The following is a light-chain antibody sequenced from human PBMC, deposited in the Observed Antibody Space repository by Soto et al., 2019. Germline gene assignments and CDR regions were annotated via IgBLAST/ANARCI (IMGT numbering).Light chain of an antibody. J-gene: IGKJ2*01. CDR1: QDVSSY. CDR2: SAS. Sequence: IQMTQSPSSLSATVGDRVTITCRASQDVSSYLVWYQHKPGKAPELLIYSASTLQSGVPLRFSGSGSGTEFTLTINGLQPEDFATYYCQQLSYYPRTFGQGTKLKIK. CDR3: QQLSYYPRT. V-gene: IGKV1-9*01.